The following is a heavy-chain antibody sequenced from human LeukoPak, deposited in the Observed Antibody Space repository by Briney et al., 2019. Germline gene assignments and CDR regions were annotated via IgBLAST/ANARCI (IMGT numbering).Heavy chain of an antibody. J-gene: IGHJ3*02. CDR3: ARDRGSWSHAFDI. V-gene: IGHV3-7*01. CDR2: IKQDGSEK. D-gene: IGHD6-13*01. CDR1: GFTFSSYW. Sequence: VGSLRLSCAASGFTFSSYWMSWVRQAPGKGLEWVANIKQDGSEKYYVDSVKGRFTISRDNAKNSLYLQMNSLRAEDTAVYYCARDRGSWSHAFDIWGQGTMVTVSS.